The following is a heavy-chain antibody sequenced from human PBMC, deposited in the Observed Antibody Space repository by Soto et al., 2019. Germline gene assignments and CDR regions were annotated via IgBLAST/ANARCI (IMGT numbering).Heavy chain of an antibody. CDR3: AADVRGCIYGSASH. V-gene: IGHV1-58*01. Sequence: SVKVSCKSSGFTFSSSAWHWVRQARGHRRQWIGWIDVGSANANYAHMLQERVTISRDMSTSTAYMQLSSLRPEDTAVYYCAADVRGCIYGSASHWGPGTLVTVSS. D-gene: IGHD4-17*01. J-gene: IGHJ4*02. CDR1: GFTFSSSA. CDR2: IDVGSANA.